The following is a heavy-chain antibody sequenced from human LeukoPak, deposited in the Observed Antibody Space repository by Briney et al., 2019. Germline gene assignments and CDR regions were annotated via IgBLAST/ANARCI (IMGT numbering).Heavy chain of an antibody. CDR1: GFTFSSYG. CDR3: AREGDSSSSGCDY. CDR2: IWYDGSNK. Sequence: GGSLRLSCAASGFTFSSYGMHWVRQAPGKGLEWVAVIWYDGSNKYYADSVKGRFTISRDNSKNTLYLQMNSLRAEDTAVYYCAREGDSSSSGCDYWGQGTLVIVSS. V-gene: IGHV3-33*01. J-gene: IGHJ4*02. D-gene: IGHD6-6*01.